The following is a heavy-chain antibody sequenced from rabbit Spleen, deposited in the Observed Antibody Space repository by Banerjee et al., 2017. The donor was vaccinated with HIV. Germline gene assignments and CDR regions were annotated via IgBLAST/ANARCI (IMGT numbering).Heavy chain of an antibody. J-gene: IGHJ4*01. CDR2: INTFSGRG. CDR3: AKDLAGAIGWNFDL. Sequence: QEQLVESGGDLVKPEGSLTLTCTASGFSFSGGYVMCWVRQAPGKGLEWIASINTFSGRGVYVTWAKGRFTISRTSSTTVALQMTSLTAADTATYFCAKDLAGAIGWNFDLWGQGTLVTVS. CDR1: GFSFSGGYV. D-gene: IGHD4-1*01. V-gene: IGHV1S45*01.